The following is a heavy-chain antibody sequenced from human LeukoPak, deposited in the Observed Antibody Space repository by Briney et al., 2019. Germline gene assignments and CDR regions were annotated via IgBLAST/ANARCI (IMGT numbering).Heavy chain of an antibody. CDR2: ISSSGSTI. V-gene: IGHV3-11*04. CDR1: GFTFSSYW. D-gene: IGHD3-3*01. Sequence: GGSLRLSCAASGFTFSSYWMSWIRQAPGKGLEWVSYISSSGSTIYYADSVKGRFTISRDNAKNSLYLQMNSLRAEDTAVYYYARVEGYDFWSGYSSFDYWGQGTLVTVSS. J-gene: IGHJ4*02. CDR3: ARVEGYDFWSGYSSFDY.